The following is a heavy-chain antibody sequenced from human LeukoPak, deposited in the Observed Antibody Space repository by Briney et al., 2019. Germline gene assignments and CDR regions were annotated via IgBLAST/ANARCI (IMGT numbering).Heavy chain of an antibody. CDR1: GGSISSGGYS. CDR2: IYHSGST. CDR3: ARLDIDSSGLFDY. Sequence: SQTLSLTRAVSGGSISSGGYSWSWIRQPPGKGLEWIGYIYHSGSTYYNPSLKSRVTISVDRSKNQFSLKLSSVTAADTAVYYCARLDIDSSGLFDYWGQGTLVTVSS. D-gene: IGHD3-22*01. J-gene: IGHJ4*02. V-gene: IGHV4-30-2*01.